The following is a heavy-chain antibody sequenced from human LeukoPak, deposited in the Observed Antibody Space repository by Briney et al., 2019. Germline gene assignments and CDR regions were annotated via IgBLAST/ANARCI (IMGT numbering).Heavy chain of an antibody. CDR2: ISGNGRYT. CDR3: AKTYSSSRAHYYYYYYMDV. D-gene: IGHD6-13*01. J-gene: IGHJ6*03. CDR1: GFPFSSYG. Sequence: GGSLRLSCAASGFPFSSYGMSWVRQAPGKGLEWVSSISGNGRYTYYADSVKGRFSISRDNSKNTLYLQMNSLRAEDTAVYYCAKTYSSSRAHYYYYYYMDVWGKGTTVTISS. V-gene: IGHV3-23*01.